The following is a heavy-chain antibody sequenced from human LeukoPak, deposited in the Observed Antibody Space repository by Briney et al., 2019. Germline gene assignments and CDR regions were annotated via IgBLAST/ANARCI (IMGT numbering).Heavy chain of an antibody. CDR1: GGSISSGSYY. Sequence: SETLSLTCTVSGGSISSGSYYWSWIRQPAGKGLEWIGRIYTSGGTNYNPSLKSRVTISVDTSKNQFSLKLSSVTAADTAVYYCARDIMDVWGKGTTVTVSS. J-gene: IGHJ6*04. CDR3: ARDIMDV. V-gene: IGHV4-61*02. CDR2: IYTSGGT.